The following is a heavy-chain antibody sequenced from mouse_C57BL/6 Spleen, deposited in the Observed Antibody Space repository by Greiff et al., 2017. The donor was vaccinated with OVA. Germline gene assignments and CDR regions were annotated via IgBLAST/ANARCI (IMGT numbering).Heavy chain of an antibody. Sequence: QVHVKQPGAELVRPGTSVKLSCKASGYTFTSYWMHWVKQRPGQGLEWIGVIDPSDSYTNYNQKFKGKATLTVDTSSSTAYMQLSSLTSEDSAVYYCARQTQATYFDYWGKGTTLTVSS. CDR1: GYTFTSYW. D-gene: IGHD3-2*02. CDR2: IDPSDSYT. J-gene: IGHJ2*01. V-gene: IGHV1-59*01. CDR3: ARQTQATYFDY.